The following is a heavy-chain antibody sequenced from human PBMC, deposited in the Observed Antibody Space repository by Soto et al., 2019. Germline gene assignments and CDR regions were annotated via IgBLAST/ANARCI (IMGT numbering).Heavy chain of an antibody. Sequence: QMQLVQSGPEVKKPGTSVKVSCKASGFTFTSSAVQWVRQARGQRLEWIGWIVVGSGNTNYAQKFQERVTITRDMSTSTACMELSSLRSEDTAVYYCAAPEESTNYYGMDVWGQGTTVTVSS. CDR3: AAPEESTNYYGMDV. V-gene: IGHV1-58*01. CDR1: GFTFTSSA. CDR2: IVVGSGNT. J-gene: IGHJ6*02.